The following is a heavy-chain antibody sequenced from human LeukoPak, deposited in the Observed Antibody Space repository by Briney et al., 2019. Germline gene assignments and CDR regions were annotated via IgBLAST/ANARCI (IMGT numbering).Heavy chain of an antibody. D-gene: IGHD6-13*01. Sequence: SETLSLTCAVSGGSISSSNWWSWVRQPPGKGLEWIGEIYHSGSTNYNPSLKSRVTIPVDRSKNQFSLKLSSVTAADTAVYYCARGARNFAAAGTVFDYWGQGTLVTVSS. J-gene: IGHJ4*02. V-gene: IGHV4-4*02. CDR3: ARGARNFAAAGTVFDY. CDR1: GGSISSSNW. CDR2: IYHSGST.